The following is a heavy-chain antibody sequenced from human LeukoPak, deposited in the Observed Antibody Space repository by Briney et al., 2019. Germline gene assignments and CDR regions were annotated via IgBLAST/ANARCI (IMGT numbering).Heavy chain of an antibody. J-gene: IGHJ6*02. D-gene: IGHD4-23*01. Sequence: ASVKVSCKASVYTLSSYGISWVRQAPVHGRERMGWSTAYNGNTHYAQKLQGRVTMTTDTSTSTAYMELRSLRSDDAAVYYCAREREEYGGNYYCYCGMDVGGQGTTVTVSS. V-gene: IGHV1-18*01. CDR3: AREREEYGGNYYCYCGMDV. CDR1: VYTLSSYG. CDR2: STAYNGNT.